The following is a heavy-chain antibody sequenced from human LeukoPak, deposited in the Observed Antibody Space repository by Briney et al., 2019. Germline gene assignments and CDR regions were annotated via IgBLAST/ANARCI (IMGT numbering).Heavy chain of an antibody. Sequence: GGSLRLSCAASGFTFNTYPMHWVRQAPGTGLEWVANIGPDGSEKYYVDSVKGRFTISRDNAKSSLFLQMNSLRDEDTAVYYCASGLRGTYWGQGTLVTVSS. CDR1: GFTFNTYP. J-gene: IGHJ4*02. CDR3: ASGLRGTY. V-gene: IGHV3-7*01. D-gene: IGHD1-1*01. CDR2: IGPDGSEK.